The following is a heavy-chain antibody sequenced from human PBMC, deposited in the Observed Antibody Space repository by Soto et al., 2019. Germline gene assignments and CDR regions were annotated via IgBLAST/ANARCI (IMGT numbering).Heavy chain of an antibody. V-gene: IGHV4-61*01. CDR3: ATSYGNAWYTY. CDR1: GGSVSSGSYY. J-gene: IGHJ4*02. Sequence: SETLSLTCTVSGGSVSSGSYYWSWIRQPPEKRLEWIGYIYYTGSTNYNSSLKSRVTISVDTSKNQFTLQLTSVTVADTAVYYCATSYGNAWYTYWGQGTQVTVSS. CDR2: IYYTGST. D-gene: IGHD6-13*01.